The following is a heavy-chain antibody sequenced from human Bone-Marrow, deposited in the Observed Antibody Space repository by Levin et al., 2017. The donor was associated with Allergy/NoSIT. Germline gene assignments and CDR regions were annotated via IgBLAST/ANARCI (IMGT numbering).Heavy chain of an antibody. CDR3: GRVAGVVLIQALDH. D-gene: IGHD2-8*02. J-gene: IGHJ4*02. CDR1: GYSYINYG. V-gene: IGHV1-18*01. CDR2: VNTYSGDT. Sequence: ASVKVSCKASGYSYINYGIGWVRQAPGQGLEWMGWVNTYSGDTNYAQKFQGRVTMTTDTSTTTAYMALRSLRSDDAAIYYCGRVAGVVLIQALDHWGQGAKVAVSS.